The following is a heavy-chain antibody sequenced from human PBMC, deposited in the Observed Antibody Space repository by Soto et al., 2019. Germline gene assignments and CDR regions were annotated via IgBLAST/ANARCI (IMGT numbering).Heavy chain of an antibody. CDR2: IIPMVGMS. CDR3: ATSYGSGSRPFDS. Sequence: QVQLVQSGAEVKKPGSSVKVSCKASGDTFNFYTFSWVRQAPGQGLEWMGRIIPMVGMSNYAQKFQGRLTIIADRSTNTTDMQLRSLRSEDTALYHCATSYGSGSRPFDSWGQGTPVTVSS. J-gene: IGHJ4*02. V-gene: IGHV1-69*02. CDR1: GDTFNFYT. D-gene: IGHD3-10*01.